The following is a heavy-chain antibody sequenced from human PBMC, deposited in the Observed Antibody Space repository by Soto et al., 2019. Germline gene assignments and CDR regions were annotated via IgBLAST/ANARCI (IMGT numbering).Heavy chain of an antibody. D-gene: IGHD6-13*01. CDR1: GFTFSSYG. CDR2: IWGDGSNE. V-gene: IGHV3-33*01. CDR3: AVLHSSSNSYFDR. Sequence: QVQLVESGGGVVQPGRSLRLSCVGSGFTFSSYGIHWVRQAPGKGPECVALIWGDGSNEDYADSVEGRFTISRDNSKNTVYLEMNSLRVEDTAVYYCAVLHSSSNSYFDRWGQGTLVTVSS. J-gene: IGHJ4*02.